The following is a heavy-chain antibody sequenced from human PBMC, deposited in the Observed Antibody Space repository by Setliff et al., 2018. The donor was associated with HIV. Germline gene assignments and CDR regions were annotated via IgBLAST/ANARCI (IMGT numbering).Heavy chain of an antibody. D-gene: IGHD6-19*01. CDR2: IYHSGST. V-gene: IGHV4-38-2*02. CDR3: ARARPGIAVAGTLFDY. Sequence: PSETLSLTCTVSGYSISSGYYWGWIRQPPGKGLEWIGSIYHSGSTYYNPSLKTRVTISVDTSKNQFSLKLSSVTAADTAVYYCARARPGIAVAGTLFDYWGQGTLVTVSS. CDR1: GYSISSGYY. J-gene: IGHJ4*02.